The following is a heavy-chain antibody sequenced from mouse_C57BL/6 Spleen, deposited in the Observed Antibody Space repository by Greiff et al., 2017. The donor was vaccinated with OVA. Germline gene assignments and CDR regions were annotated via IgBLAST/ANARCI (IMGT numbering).Heavy chain of an antibody. CDR2: INPSTGGT. J-gene: IGHJ4*01. CDR3: ARRETNAMDY. V-gene: IGHV1-42*01. Sequence: EVQLQQSGPELVKPGASVKISCKASGYSFTGYYMNWVKQSPEKSLEWIGEINPSTGGTTYNQKFKAKATLTVDKSSSTAYMQLKGLTSEDSAVYYCARRETNAMDYWGQGTSVTVSS. CDR1: GYSFTGYY.